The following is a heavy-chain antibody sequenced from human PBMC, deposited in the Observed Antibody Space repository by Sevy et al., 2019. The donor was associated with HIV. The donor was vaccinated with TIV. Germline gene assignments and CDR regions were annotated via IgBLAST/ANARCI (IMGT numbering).Heavy chain of an antibody. CDR3: ARGSGSYRYYYYGMDV. Sequence: GGSLRLSCAASRFTFSSYAMHWVRQAPGKGLEWVAVISYDGSNKYYADSVKGRFTISRDNSKNTLYLQMNSLRAEDTAVYYCARGSGSYRYYYYGMDVWGQGTTVTVSS. CDR1: RFTFSSYA. CDR2: ISYDGSNK. J-gene: IGHJ6*02. V-gene: IGHV3-30*04. D-gene: IGHD1-26*01.